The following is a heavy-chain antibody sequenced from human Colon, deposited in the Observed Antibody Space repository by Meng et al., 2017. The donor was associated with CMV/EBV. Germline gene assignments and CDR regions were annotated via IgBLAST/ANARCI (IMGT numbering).Heavy chain of an antibody. D-gene: IGHD5-12*01. Sequence: LSLTCAASGFTFSSYTLKWVRRAPGRGLEWVSSISSSSSYIYYADPVKGRFTISRDNAKRSLFLQMNTLRAEDTAVYYCARSGGYVGDYAMDVWGRGTTVTVSS. CDR3: ARSGGYVGDYAMDV. CDR1: GFTFSSYT. V-gene: IGHV3-21*01. CDR2: ISSSSSYI. J-gene: IGHJ6*02.